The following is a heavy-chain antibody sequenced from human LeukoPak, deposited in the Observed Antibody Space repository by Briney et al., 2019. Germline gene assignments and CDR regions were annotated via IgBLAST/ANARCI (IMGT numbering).Heavy chain of an antibody. CDR1: GYSFATYW. D-gene: IGHD3-3*01. V-gene: IGHV5-51*01. J-gene: IGHJ3*02. CDR2: IYPGDPDA. Sequence: GESLKISCKGSGYSFATYWIGWVRQMPGKGLEWMGIIYPGDPDAKYSPSFQGQVTISSDKSVNTAYLQWNSLKASDSAMYYCARQITIFAPNDAFDIWGQGTMVTVSS. CDR3: ARQITIFAPNDAFDI.